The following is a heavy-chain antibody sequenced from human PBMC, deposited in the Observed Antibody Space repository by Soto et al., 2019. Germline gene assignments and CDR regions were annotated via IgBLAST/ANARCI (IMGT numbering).Heavy chain of an antibody. CDR1: GGTFSSYA. Sequence: QVHLVQSGAEVKKPGSSVKVSCKASGGTFSSYAISWVRQAPGQGLEWLVGIIPIFGTANYAQKFQGRVTITADESTSIASMELSSLRSEDTAVYYCARYPDSSISFYSHYYSYGMDVWGQGTTVTLSS. D-gene: IGHD2-2*01. V-gene: IGHV1-69*01. CDR2: IIPIFGTA. CDR3: ARYPDSSISFYSHYYSYGMDV. J-gene: IGHJ6*02.